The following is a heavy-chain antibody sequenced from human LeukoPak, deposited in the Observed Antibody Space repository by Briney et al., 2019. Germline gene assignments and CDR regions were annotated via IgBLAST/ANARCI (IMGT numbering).Heavy chain of an antibody. J-gene: IGHJ4*02. CDR2: INPNSGGT. CDR3: ARESYDSSGYYFRYHFDY. CDR1: GYTFTGYY. Sequence: ASVKVSCKASGYTFTGYYMHWVRQAPGQGLEWMGRINPNSGGTNYAQKFQGRVTMTRDTSISTAYMELSRLRSDDTAVYYCARESYDSSGYYFRYHFDYWGQGTLVTVSS. V-gene: IGHV1-2*06. D-gene: IGHD3-22*01.